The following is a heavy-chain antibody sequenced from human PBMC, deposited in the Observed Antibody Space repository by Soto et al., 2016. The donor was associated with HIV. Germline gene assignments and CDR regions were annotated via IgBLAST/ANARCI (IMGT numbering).Heavy chain of an antibody. J-gene: IGHJ4*02. CDR3: TRANNGDF. CDR2: IFSNGDT. Sequence: VQLQESGPGLVKPSETLSLSCAVSGYSISSGYHWGWIRQTPGKGLEWIATIFSNGDTYYNPSLKSRVAISFDTSKNQFYLKVTSMTAADTAIYYCTRANNGDFWGPGTLVTVSS. CDR1: GYSISSGYH. V-gene: IGHV4-38-2*01. D-gene: IGHD2-8*01.